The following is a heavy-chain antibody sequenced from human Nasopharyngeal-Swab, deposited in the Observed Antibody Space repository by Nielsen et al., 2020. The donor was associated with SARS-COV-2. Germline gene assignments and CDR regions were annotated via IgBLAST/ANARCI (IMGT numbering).Heavy chain of an antibody. CDR1: GGSISSCSYY. CDR3: ARERGRGGIWNYYYYYMDV. V-gene: IGHV4-39*07. CDR2: IYYSGST. J-gene: IGHJ6*03. Sequence: GSLRLSCTVSGGSISSCSYYWGWIRQPPGKGLEWIGSIYYSGSTYYNPSLKSRVTISVDTSKNQFSLKLSSVTAADTAVYYCARERGRGGIWNYYYYYMDVWGKGTTVTVSS. D-gene: IGHD3-10*01.